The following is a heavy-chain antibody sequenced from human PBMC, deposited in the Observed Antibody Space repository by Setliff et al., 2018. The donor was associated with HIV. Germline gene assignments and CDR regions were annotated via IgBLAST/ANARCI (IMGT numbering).Heavy chain of an antibody. V-gene: IGHV4-59*12. J-gene: IGHJ4*02. CDR2: IYYSGST. D-gene: IGHD5-18*01. CDR3: ARDPSDGYGHFDY. Sequence: PSETLSLTCTVSGGSISTYYWSWIRQPPGKGLEWVGYIYYSGSTNYNPSLKSRVTISVETSKNHFSRRLSSVTAADTAVYYCARDPSDGYGHFDYWGQGALVTVSS. CDR1: GGSISTYY.